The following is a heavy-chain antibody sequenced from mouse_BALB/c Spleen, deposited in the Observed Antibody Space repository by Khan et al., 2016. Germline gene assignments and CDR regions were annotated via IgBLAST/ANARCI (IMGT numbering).Heavy chain of an antibody. D-gene: IGHD2-13*01. J-gene: IGHJ2*01. Sequence: QVQLQQSGAELVRPGVSVKISCKGSGYTFTDYAIHWVKQSHAKSLEWMGIINTYYGDASYNQKFKDKATVTVDKSSSTAYMELARLTSEDSAIXCCGRGSYHGEGYYFDYWGQGTTLTVSS. CDR3: GRGSYHGEGYYFDY. CDR1: GYTFTDYA. V-gene: IGHV1S137*01. CDR2: INTYYGDA.